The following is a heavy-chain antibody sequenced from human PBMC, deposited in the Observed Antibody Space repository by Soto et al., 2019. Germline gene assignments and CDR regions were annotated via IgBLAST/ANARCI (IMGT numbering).Heavy chain of an antibody. J-gene: IGHJ4*02. D-gene: IGHD2-15*01. CDR3: ARAEHHSSVGL. CDR1: GGSMSSHY. V-gene: IGHV4-59*11. Sequence: SKTLSLTCTFSGGSMSSHYWTCLRHPPGKGLAWIGYISYSGSTYYNPSLKSRVTISADTSRNQFSLKLSSVIAADTAVYFCARAEHHSSVGLWCQRARVTVSS. CDR2: ISYSGST.